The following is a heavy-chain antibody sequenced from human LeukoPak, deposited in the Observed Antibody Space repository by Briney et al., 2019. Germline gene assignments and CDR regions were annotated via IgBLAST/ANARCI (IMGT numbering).Heavy chain of an antibody. CDR2: ISGSGGST. CDR3: AKLTTYYYDSSGSIPDY. V-gene: IGHV3-23*01. Sequence: GGSLRLSCAASGFTFSSYAMSWVRQAPGKGLEWLSAISGSGGSTYYADSVKGRFTISRDNSKNTLYLQMNSLRAEDTAVHYCAKLTTYYYDSSGSIPDYWGQGTLVTVSS. D-gene: IGHD3-22*01. J-gene: IGHJ4*02. CDR1: GFTFSSYA.